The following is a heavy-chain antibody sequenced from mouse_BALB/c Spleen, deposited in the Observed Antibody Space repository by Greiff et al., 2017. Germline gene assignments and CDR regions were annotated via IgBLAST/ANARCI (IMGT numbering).Heavy chain of an antibody. V-gene: IGHV2-9*02. CDR1: GFSLTSYG. CDR2: IWAGGST. D-gene: IGHD1-1*01. Sequence: VHLVESGPGLVAPSQSLSITCTVSGFSLTSYGVHWVRQPPGKGLEWLGVIWAGGSTNYNSALMSRLSISKDNSKSQVFLKMNSLQTDDTAMYYCARDLHGSSYFAYWGQGTLVTVSA. J-gene: IGHJ3*01. CDR3: ARDLHGSSYFAY.